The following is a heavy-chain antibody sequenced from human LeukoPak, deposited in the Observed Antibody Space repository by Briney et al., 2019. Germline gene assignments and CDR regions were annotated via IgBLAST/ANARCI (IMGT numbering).Heavy chain of an antibody. CDR1: GFTFDDYG. J-gene: IGHJ4*02. D-gene: IGHD4-11*01. CDR3: ARDRGDYSNYRGFDY. Sequence: PGGSLRLSCAASGFTFDDYGMSWVRQATGKGVEWVSGINWNGGSTGYAYSVKGRFTISRDNAKNSLYLQMNSLRAEDTALYHCARDRGDYSNYRGFDYWGQGTLVTVSS. V-gene: IGHV3-20*01. CDR2: INWNGGST.